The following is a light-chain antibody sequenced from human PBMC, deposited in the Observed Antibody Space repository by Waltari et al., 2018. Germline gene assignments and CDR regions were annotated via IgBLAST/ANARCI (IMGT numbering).Light chain of an antibody. CDR3: QAWDFSAAF. V-gene: IGLV3-1*01. Sequence: SYELTQPPSVSVSPGQTATITCSGDKLQTRFIFWYQQKSGQSPRLVLYEDNKGPHGIPERSSGSKTGTTATLVVTGAQDMDEADYFCQAWDFSAAFFGGGTKLTVL. CDR2: EDN. CDR1: KLQTRF. J-gene: IGLJ2*01.